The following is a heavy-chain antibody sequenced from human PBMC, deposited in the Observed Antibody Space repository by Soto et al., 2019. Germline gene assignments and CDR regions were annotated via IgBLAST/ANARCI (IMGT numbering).Heavy chain of an antibody. J-gene: IGHJ4*02. CDR3: ASSGIAVRGRFFDC. CDR1: GGSISSSSYY. Sequence: SETLSLTCTVSGGSISSSSYYWGWIRQPPGKGLEWLGSIYYSGSTYYNPSLKSRVTMSVDTSKNLFSLNLSSVTAADTAVYYCASSGIAVRGRFFDCWGQGTLVTVSS. CDR2: IYYSGST. D-gene: IGHD6-19*01. V-gene: IGHV4-39*01.